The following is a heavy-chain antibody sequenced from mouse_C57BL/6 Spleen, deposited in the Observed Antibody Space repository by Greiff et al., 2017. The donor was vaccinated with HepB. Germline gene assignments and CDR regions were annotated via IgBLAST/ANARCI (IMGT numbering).Heavy chain of an antibody. J-gene: IGHJ2*01. Sequence: QVQLQQPGAELVKPGASVKLSCKASGYTFTSYWMQWVKQRPGQGLEWIGEIDPSDSYTNYNQKFKGKATLTVDTSSSTAYMQLSSLTSEDSAVYYCARWGDYDVDYWGQGTTLTVSS. V-gene: IGHV1-50*01. D-gene: IGHD2-4*01. CDR1: GYTFTSYW. CDR3: ARWGDYDVDY. CDR2: IDPSDSYT.